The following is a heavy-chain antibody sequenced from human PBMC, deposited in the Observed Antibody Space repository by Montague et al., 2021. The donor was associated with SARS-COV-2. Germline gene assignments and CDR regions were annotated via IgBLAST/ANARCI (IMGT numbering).Heavy chain of an antibody. D-gene: IGHD3-22*01. V-gene: IGHV4-59*01. CDR3: ARGIPRPMRWLLVVDDAFDI. J-gene: IGHJ3*02. CDR1: GGSISSYY. Sequence: SETLSLTCTVSGGSISSYYWSWIRQPPGKGLGWIGHIYYSGSTNYDPSLKSRVTISVDTSKNQFSLKLSSVTAADTAVYYCARGIPRPMRWLLVVDDAFDIWGQGTMVTVSS. CDR2: IYYSGST.